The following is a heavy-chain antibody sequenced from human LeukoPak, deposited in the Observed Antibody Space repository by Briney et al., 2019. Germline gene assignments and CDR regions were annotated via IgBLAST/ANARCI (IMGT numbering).Heavy chain of an antibody. V-gene: IGHV1-46*01. Sequence: GASVKVSCKASGYTFTSYYMHWVRQAPGQGLEWMGIINPSGGSTSYAQKFQGRVTITTDESTSTAYMELSSLRSEDTAVYYCARADYGDYGFFDIWGQGTMVTVSS. J-gene: IGHJ3*02. CDR1: GYTFTSYY. CDR3: ARADYGDYGFFDI. CDR2: INPSGGST. D-gene: IGHD4-17*01.